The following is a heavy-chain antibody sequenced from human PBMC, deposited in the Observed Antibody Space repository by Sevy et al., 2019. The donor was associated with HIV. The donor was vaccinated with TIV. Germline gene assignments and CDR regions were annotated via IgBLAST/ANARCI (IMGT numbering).Heavy chain of an antibody. CDR3: XXXEAARTWYFDL. V-gene: IGHV3-23*01. Sequence: GGSLRLSCAASGFTFSSYAMSWVRQAPGKGLEWVSAISGSGGSTYYADSVKGRFTISRDNSKNTLYLQMNSLRAEDTAVYXXXXXEAARTWYFDLWGRGTLVTVSS. J-gene: IGHJ2*01. CDR2: ISGSGGST. CDR1: GFTFSSYA.